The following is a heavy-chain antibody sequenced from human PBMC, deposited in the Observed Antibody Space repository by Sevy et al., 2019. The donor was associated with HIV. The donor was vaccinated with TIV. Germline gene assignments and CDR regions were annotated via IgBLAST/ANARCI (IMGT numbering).Heavy chain of an antibody. Sequence: GGSLRLSCAASGFTFSSYGMHWVRQAPGKGLEWVAFIRYDGSNKYYADSVKGRFTISRDNSKNTLYLQMNSLRAEDTAVNYWAKERRGLRFLEWLPGDGMDVWGQGTTVTVSS. CDR3: AKERRGLRFLEWLPGDGMDV. CDR2: IRYDGSNK. CDR1: GFTFSSYG. J-gene: IGHJ6*02. V-gene: IGHV3-30*02. D-gene: IGHD3-3*01.